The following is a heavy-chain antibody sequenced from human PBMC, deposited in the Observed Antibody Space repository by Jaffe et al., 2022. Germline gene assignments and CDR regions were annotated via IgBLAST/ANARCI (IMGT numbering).Heavy chain of an antibody. V-gene: IGHV3-66*02. Sequence: EVQVVESGGGLVQPGGSLRLSCAASGFTVSSNYMNWVRQAPGKGLEWVSLVYTGDSTYYADSVKGRFTISRDISKNTIYLQMNSLKIEDTAVYYCSSHSGGGEDYWGQGTQVTVSS. CDR2: VYTGDST. CDR3: SSHSGGGEDY. J-gene: IGHJ4*02. D-gene: IGHD3-16*01. CDR1: GFTVSSNY.